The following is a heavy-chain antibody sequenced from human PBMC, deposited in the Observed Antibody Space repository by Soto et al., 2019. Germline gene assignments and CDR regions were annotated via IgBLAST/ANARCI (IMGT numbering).Heavy chain of an antibody. J-gene: IGHJ4*02. D-gene: IGHD4-4*01. V-gene: IGHV3-30*18. Sequence: PGGSLRLSCAASGFTFSSYGMHWVRQAPGKGLEWVAVISYDGSNKYYADSVKGRFTISRDNSKNTLYLQMNSLRAEDTAVYYCAKSDYKIYYFDYWGQGTLVTVSS. CDR1: GFTFSSYG. CDR3: AKSDYKIYYFDY. CDR2: ISYDGSNK.